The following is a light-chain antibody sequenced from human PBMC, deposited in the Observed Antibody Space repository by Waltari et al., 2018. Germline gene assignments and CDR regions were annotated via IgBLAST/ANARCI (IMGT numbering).Light chain of an antibody. CDR1: SLRRYY. V-gene: IGLV3-19*01. J-gene: IGLJ3*02. CDR3: HSRDAISTRV. CDR2: GQD. Sequence: SSELTQDPAVSVALGQTVRITCQGDSLRRYYASWYQPRPGQAPRLVLYGQDNRPSGIPDRFSGSTSGDTASLTITGAQAEDDADYYCHSRDAISTRVFGGGTRLTV.